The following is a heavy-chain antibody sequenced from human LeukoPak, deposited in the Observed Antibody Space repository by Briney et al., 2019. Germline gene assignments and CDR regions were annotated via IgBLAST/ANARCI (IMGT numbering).Heavy chain of an antibody. CDR1: GFTFSSYA. Sequence: GGSLRLSCAASGFTFSSYAMSWVRQAPGKGLEWVSAISGSGGSTYYADSVKGRFTISRDNSKNTLYLEMNSLRAEDTAVYYCAKDRAEQWPHFTFDYWGQGTLVTVSS. D-gene: IGHD6-19*01. V-gene: IGHV3-23*01. J-gene: IGHJ4*02. CDR3: AKDRAEQWPHFTFDY. CDR2: ISGSGGST.